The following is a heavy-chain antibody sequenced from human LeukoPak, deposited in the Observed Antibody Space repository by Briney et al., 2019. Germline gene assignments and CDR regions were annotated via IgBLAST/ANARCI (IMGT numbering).Heavy chain of an antibody. D-gene: IGHD2-8*01. Sequence: PGGSLRLSCAASGFTFSSYAMSWVRQAPGKGLEWVSSISSSSSYIYYADSVKGRFTISRDNAKNSLYLQMNSLRAEDTAVYYCARGGYCTNGVCAPYWGQGTLVTVSS. CDR1: GFTFSSYA. V-gene: IGHV3-21*01. CDR3: ARGGYCTNGVCAPY. J-gene: IGHJ4*02. CDR2: ISSSSSYI.